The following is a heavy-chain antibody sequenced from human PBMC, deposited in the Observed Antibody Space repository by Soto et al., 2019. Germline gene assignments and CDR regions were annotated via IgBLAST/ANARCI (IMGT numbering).Heavy chain of an antibody. CDR2: INPNGGST. D-gene: IGHD3-16*01. CDR1: GYSFTSQY. J-gene: IGHJ3*02. V-gene: IGHV1-46*03. CDR3: ARKQCLRPGGGGTEPLDI. Sequence: QVQLVQSGAEVKKPGASVKISCEASGYSFTSQYVHWVRQAPGQGLEWMGIINPNGGSTTYAQKSPRRVPLPRDPSRGKFYMELSSLTSGDPAFFYRARKQCLRPGGGGTEPLDIWGQGTMVTVAS.